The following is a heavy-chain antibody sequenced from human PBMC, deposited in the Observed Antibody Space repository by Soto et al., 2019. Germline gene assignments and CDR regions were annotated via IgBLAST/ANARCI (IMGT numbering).Heavy chain of an antibody. CDR3: ARDYADIAVAGIPLLAH. Sequence: QVQLVQSGAEVNKPGASVNVSCKASGFTFIKYAMHWVRQAPGQRPEWMGWINAGNGNTRYSQRWQGRVTITRDTSASTVYMDLSSLRSEDTAVYYCARDYADIAVAGIPLLAHWGQGTLVTVSS. V-gene: IGHV1-3*01. D-gene: IGHD6-19*01. CDR2: INAGNGNT. J-gene: IGHJ4*01. CDR1: GFTFIKYA.